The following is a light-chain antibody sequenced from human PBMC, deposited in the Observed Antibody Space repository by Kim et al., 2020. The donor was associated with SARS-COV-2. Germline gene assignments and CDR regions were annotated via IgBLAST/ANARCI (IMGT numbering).Light chain of an antibody. Sequence: PGERATLSCRASQSVSSSYLAWYQQKPGQAPRLLIYGAASRATGIPDRCSGSGSGTDFTLTISRLEPEDFAVYYCQQYGSSTGWTFGQGTKVDIK. CDR3: QQYGSSTGWT. CDR2: GAA. J-gene: IGKJ1*01. V-gene: IGKV3-20*01. CDR1: QSVSSSY.